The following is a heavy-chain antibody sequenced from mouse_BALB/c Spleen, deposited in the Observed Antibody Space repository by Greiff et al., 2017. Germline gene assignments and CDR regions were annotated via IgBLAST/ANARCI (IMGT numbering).Heavy chain of an antibody. CDR1: GFSLTSYG. D-gene: IGHD1-1*01. CDR3: ARDPPITTVVATDWYFDV. Sequence: VQLKESGPGLVAPSQSLSITCTVSGFSLTSYGVHWVRQPPGKGLEWLGVIWAGGSTNYNSALMSRLSISKDNSKSQVFLKMNSLQTDDTAMYYCARDPPITTVVATDWYFDVWGAGSTGTVSS. V-gene: IGHV2-9*02. J-gene: IGHJ1*01. CDR2: IWAGGST.